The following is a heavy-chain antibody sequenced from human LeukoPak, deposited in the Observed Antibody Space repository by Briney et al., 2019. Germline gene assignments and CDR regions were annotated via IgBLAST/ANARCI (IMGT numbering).Heavy chain of an antibody. J-gene: IGHJ1*01. D-gene: IGHD2-2*01. CDR3: ARPSTSPIVEHFQH. V-gene: IGHV3-48*01. CDR1: DITYQSYI. CDR2: ITSSSSTI. Sequence: GGSRHLSCAASDITYQSYIMNWLRLARGQEREGVSYITSSSSTIYYAASVKGRFTISRDNAKNSLYLQMNSLRAEDTAVYYCARPSTSPIVEHFQHWGQGTLVTVSS.